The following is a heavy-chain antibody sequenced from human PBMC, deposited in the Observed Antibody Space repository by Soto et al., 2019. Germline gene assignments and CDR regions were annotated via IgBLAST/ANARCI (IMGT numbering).Heavy chain of an antibody. CDR3: TIAPREQMGAY. V-gene: IGHV3-33*03. J-gene: IGHJ4*02. D-gene: IGHD6-13*01. CDR2: IWFDGSNT. CDR1: GFTFSKFG. Sequence: QVQLVESGGGVVQPGRSLRLSCAASGFTFSKFGMHWVRQAPGKGLEWVAIIWFDGSNTDYADSVKGRFTISRHNSKNTLYLQMNSLRGEDTALYYCTIAPREQMGAYWGQGTLVTVSS.